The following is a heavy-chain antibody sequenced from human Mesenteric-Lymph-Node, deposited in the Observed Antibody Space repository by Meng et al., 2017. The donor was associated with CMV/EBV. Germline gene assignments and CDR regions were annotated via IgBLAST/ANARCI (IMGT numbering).Heavy chain of an antibody. V-gene: IGHV4-34*01. J-gene: IGHJ4*02. D-gene: IGHD1-26*01. CDR3: ARDPVVGATT. CDR1: GGSFSGYY. CDR2: INHSGST. Sequence: SETLSLTCAVYGGSFSGYYWSWIRQPPGKGLEWIGEINHSGSTNYNPSLKSRVTISVDTSKNQFSLKLSSVTAADTAVYYCARDPVVGATTWGQGTLVTVSS.